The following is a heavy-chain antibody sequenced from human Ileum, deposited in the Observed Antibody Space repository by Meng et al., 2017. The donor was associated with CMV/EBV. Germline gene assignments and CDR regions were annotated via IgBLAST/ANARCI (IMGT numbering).Heavy chain of an antibody. D-gene: IGHD5-18*01. J-gene: IGHJ6*02. CDR1: GFTFSSYS. V-gene: IGHV3-21*01. CDR2: ISSSSSYI. CDR3: ARVPQLWTYYYGMDV. Sequence: GGSLRLSCAASGFTFSSYSMNWVRQAPGKGLEWVSSISSSSSYIYYADSVKGRFTISRDNAKNSLYLQMNSLRAEDTAVYYCARVPQLWTYYYGMDVWGQGTTVTVSS.